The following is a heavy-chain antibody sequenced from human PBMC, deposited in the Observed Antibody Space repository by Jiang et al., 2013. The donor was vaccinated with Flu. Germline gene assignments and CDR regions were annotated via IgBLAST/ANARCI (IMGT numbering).Heavy chain of an antibody. J-gene: IGHJ4*02. CDR2: IYYSGST. Sequence: PGLVKPSETLSLTCTVSGGSISSYYWSWIRQPPGKGLEWIGYIYYSGSTNYNPSLKSRVTISVDTSKNQFSLKLSSVTAADTAVYYCARWWGDYGGNRLDYWGQGTLVTVSS. D-gene: IGHD4-23*01. V-gene: IGHV4-59*01. CDR3: ARWWGDYGGNRLDY. CDR1: GGSISSYY.